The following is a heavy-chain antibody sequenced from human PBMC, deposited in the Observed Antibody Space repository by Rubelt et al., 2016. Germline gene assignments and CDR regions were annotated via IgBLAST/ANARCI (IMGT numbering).Heavy chain of an antibody. CDR3: AREWIKRGYYYYGMDV. Sequence: QLQLQESGPGLVKPSETLSLTCTVSGGSISSSSYYWGWIRQPPGKGLEWIGSIYYSGSTYYNTSLKSRVTISGDKSKNQFVLKLRSVTAADTAGYYCAREWIKRGYYYYGMDVWGQGTTVTVSS. J-gene: IGHJ6*02. V-gene: IGHV4-39*07. D-gene: IGHD5-12*01. CDR1: GGSISSSSYY. CDR2: IYYSGST.